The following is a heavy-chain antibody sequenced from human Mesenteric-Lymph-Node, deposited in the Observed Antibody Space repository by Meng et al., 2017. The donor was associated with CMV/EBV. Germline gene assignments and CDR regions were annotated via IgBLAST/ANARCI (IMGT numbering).Heavy chain of an antibody. CDR3: ARDQGYCANGVCYGGDDY. D-gene: IGHD2-8*01. CDR1: GSTVSSNY. J-gene: IGHJ4*02. V-gene: IGHV3-66*02. CDR2: IFRDGRT. Sequence: GESLKISCAASGSTVSSNYMTWVRQAPGKGLEWVSVIFRDGRTFYADSVKGRFTISRDNSKNTLYLQMNSLRAEDTAVYYCARDQGYCANGVCYGGDDYWGQGTLVTVS.